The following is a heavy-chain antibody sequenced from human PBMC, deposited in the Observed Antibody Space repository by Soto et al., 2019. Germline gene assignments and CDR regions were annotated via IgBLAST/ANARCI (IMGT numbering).Heavy chain of an antibody. CDR3: ARDEGYYDSSGYWGSFEP. CDR1: GGSISSGGYY. J-gene: IGHJ5*02. CDR2: IYYSGST. Sequence: SETLSLTCTVSGGSISSGGYYWSWIRQHPGKGLEWIGYIYYSGSTYYNPSLKSRVTISVDTSKNQFSLKLSSVTAADTAVYYCARDEGYYDSSGYWGSFEPWGQGTLVTVSS. D-gene: IGHD3-22*01. V-gene: IGHV4-31*03.